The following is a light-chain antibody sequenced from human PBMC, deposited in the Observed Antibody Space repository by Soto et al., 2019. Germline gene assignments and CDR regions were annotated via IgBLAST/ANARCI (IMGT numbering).Light chain of an antibody. CDR2: EVE. CDR1: GRDIGAYNY. J-gene: IGLJ1*01. CDR3: SSYTTSYFHV. Sequence: QAALRQPASVSGSPGRAITISCTGSGRDIGAYNYVSWYQQHPGKAPKLIIYEVENRPPGVSNRFSASKSAFTASLTISGLQAEEEADYYCSSYTTSYFHVFGPGTKVTVL. V-gene: IGLV2-14*01.